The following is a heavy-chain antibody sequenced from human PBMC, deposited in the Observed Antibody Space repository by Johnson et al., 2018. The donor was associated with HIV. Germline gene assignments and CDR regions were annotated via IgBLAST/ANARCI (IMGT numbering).Heavy chain of an antibody. CDR1: GLTFSDYD. Sequence: QVQLVESGGGLVKPGGSLRLSCAASGLTFSDYDMSWIRQAPGKGLEWVSYISSSGSTIYYADSVEGRFTISRDNSKNTLYVQMNSLRAEDTAVYYCARDYYDSSGYHHAFDIWGQGTMVTVSS. D-gene: IGHD3-22*01. CDR3: ARDYYDSSGYHHAFDI. CDR2: ISSSGSTI. J-gene: IGHJ3*02. V-gene: IGHV3-11*01.